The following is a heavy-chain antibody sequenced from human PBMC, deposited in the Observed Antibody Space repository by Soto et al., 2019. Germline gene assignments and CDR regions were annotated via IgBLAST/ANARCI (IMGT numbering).Heavy chain of an antibody. D-gene: IGHD3-9*01. V-gene: IGHV4-31*03. J-gene: IGHJ6*02. CDR2: IYYSGST. Sequence: TSETLSLTCTVSGGSISSGGYYWSWIRQHPGKGLEWIGYIYYSGSTYYNPSLKSRVTISVDTSKNQFSLKLSSVTAADTAVYYCVRDSYYDILTGYSMGVGGMDVWGQGTTVTVSS. CDR3: VRDSYYDILTGYSMGVGGMDV. CDR1: GGSISSGGYY.